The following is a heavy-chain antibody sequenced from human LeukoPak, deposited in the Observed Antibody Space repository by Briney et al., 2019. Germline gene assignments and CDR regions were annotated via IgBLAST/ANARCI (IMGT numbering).Heavy chain of an antibody. J-gene: IGHJ4*02. CDR3: ARGVVGYCSSTSCYTPLGY. V-gene: IGHV1-69*05. D-gene: IGHD2-2*02. Sequence: GASVKVSCKASGGTFSSYAISWVRQAPGQGLEWMGGIIPIFGTANYAQKFQGRVTITTDESTSTAYMELSSLRSEDTAVYYCARGVVGYCSSTSCYTPLGYWGQGTLVTVSS. CDR2: IIPIFGTA. CDR1: GGTFSSYA.